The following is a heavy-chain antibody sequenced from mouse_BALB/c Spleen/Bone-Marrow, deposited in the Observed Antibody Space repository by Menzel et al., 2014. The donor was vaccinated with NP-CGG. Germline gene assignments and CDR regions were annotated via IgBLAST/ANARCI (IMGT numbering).Heavy chain of an antibody. CDR1: GFTFTDYY. CDR2: IRNKANGYTT. CDR3: ARYDSYSDNAMDY. Sequence: EVQVVESGGGLVQPGSSLRLSCAPSGFTFTDYYMNWVRQPPGKALEWLGFIRNKANGYTTEFSASVKGRFTISRDNSQSILYLQMNTLRAEDSATYYCARYDSYSDNAMDYWGQRTSVTVSS. V-gene: IGHV7-3*02. D-gene: IGHD2-12*01. J-gene: IGHJ4*01.